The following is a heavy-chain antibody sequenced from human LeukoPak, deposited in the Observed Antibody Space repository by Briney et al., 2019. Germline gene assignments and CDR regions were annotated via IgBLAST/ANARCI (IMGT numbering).Heavy chain of an antibody. D-gene: IGHD6-19*01. V-gene: IGHV4-61*01. Sequence: SETLSLTCTVSGYSISSTYYWSWIRQAPGKGLEWIANIDYSGNTIYNPALKSRVTMSVDTSKNQFSLNLTSVTAADTAVYYCAREGKLTGYFGGLGFNYWGQGILVTVSS. CDR3: AREGKLTGYFGGLGFNY. CDR1: GYSISSTYY. J-gene: IGHJ4*02. CDR2: IDYSGNT.